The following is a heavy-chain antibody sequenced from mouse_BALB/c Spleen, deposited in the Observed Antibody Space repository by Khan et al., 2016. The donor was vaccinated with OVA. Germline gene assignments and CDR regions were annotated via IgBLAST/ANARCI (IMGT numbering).Heavy chain of an antibody. J-gene: IGHJ3*01. Sequence: EVQLVESGGGLVKPGGSLKLSCAASGFTFSNYAMSWVRQSPEKRLEWVASIGSGDSIYYLASVKGRFTISRDKARNILYLQMSSLRSEDTAMYYCARDYWFTYWGQGTLVTVSA. V-gene: IGHV5-6-5*01. CDR2: IGSGDSI. CDR1: GFTFSNYA. CDR3: ARDYWFTY.